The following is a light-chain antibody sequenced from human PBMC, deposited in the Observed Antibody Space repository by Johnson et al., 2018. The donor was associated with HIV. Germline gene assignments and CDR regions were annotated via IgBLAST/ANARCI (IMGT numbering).Light chain of an antibody. CDR1: SSNIGNNY. V-gene: IGLV1-51*01. CDR3: GTWDSSLSAGF. J-gene: IGLJ1*01. Sequence: QSVLTQPPSVSAAPGQKVTISCSGSSSNIGNNYVSWYQQLPGTAPKLLIYDNNKRPSGIPDRFSGSKSGTSATLGITGLQTGDAADYYCGTWDSSLSAGFVGTGTKVTVL. CDR2: DNN.